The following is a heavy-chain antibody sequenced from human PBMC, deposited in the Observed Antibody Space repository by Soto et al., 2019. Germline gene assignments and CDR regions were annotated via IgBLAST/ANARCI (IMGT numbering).Heavy chain of an antibody. CDR1: GFSLNTDGEG. V-gene: IGHV2-5*02. D-gene: IGHD3-10*01. CDR2: IYWDDDE. J-gene: IGHJ4*01. CDR3: AHSRNLITEDAQVGDFDY. Sequence: QITLKESGPTQVKPTQTLTLTCSFSGFSLNTDGEGVGWVRQPPGEALEWLALIYWDDDERYSPSLKTRLTITKDPSKSQVVLIMTNMDPVDTATYYCAHSRNLITEDAQVGDFDYWCHGTLVTVSS.